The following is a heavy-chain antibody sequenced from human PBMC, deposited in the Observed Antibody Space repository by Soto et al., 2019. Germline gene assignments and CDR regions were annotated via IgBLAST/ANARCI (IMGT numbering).Heavy chain of an antibody. CDR2: IYYSGST. V-gene: IGHV4-31*03. CDR3: ARGDYYDILXGPH. Sequence: SETLSLTCTVSGGSISSGGYYWSWIRQHPGKGLEWIGYIYYSGSTYYNPSLKSRVTISVDTSKNQFSLKLSSVTAADTAVYYCARGDYYDILXGPHWGQGTLVTVSS. D-gene: IGHD3-9*01. CDR1: GGSISSGGYY. J-gene: IGHJ4*02.